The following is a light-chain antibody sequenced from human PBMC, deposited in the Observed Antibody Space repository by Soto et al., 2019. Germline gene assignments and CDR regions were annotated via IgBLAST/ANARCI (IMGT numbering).Light chain of an antibody. CDR1: SSDIGAYAY. V-gene: IGLV2-14*03. J-gene: IGLJ2*01. CDR3: GSYTRSNSVI. CDR2: DVN. Sequence: QSALTQPASVSGSPGQSIAISCTGTSSDIGAYAYVSWYQQHPGKIPKLIVFDVNYRPSGVSSRFSGSKSGNTASLTISGLQAEDEAYYYCGSYTRSNSVIFGGGTKVTVL.